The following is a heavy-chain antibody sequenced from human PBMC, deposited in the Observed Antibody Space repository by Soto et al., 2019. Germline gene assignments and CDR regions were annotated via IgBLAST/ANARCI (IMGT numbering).Heavy chain of an antibody. Sequence: SSETLSLTCDVSGYSINSGYFWGWVRQPPGKGLEWIGSISYHGSTHYNPSLESRVTILRDTPKNQFPLSLSFVTAADTAVYYCARLEHSGFPESLQWGQGTLVTVSS. J-gene: IGHJ1*01. CDR3: ARLEHSGFPESLQ. CDR2: ISYHGST. D-gene: IGHD5-12*01. CDR1: GYSINSGYF. V-gene: IGHV4-38-2*01.